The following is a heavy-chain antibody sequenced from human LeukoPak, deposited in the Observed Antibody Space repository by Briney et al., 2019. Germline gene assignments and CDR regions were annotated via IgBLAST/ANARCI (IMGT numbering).Heavy chain of an antibody. V-gene: IGHV3-7*04. CDR2: IKYDGSDK. Sequence: PGGSLRLSCAASGFTFNTFNMNWVRQAPTKGLEWVANIKYDGSDKRYVDSVKGRFTVSRDNANNSLYLQMNSLRAEDTAVYYCVRGGGSFDSWGQGTLVTVSS. J-gene: IGHJ4*02. CDR3: VRGGGSFDS. D-gene: IGHD3-16*01. CDR1: GFTFNTFN.